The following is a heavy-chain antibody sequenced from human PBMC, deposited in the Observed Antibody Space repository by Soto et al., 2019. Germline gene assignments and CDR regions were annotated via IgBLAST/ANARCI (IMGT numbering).Heavy chain of an antibody. J-gene: IGHJ4*02. CDR1: GYTFTSYG. CDR3: ARGRYGDY. D-gene: IGHD1-1*01. Sequence: QVHLVQSGAEVKKPGASVKVSCKASGYTFTSYGITWVRQAPGQGLEWMGWISAHNGNTDYAQKVQGRVIVTRDTSTSTAYMELRSLRSDDTAVYYYARGRYGDYWGQGALVTVSS. V-gene: IGHV1-18*01. CDR2: ISAHNGNT.